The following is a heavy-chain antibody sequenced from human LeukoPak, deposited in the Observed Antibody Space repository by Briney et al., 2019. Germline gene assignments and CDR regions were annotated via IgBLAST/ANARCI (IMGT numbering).Heavy chain of an antibody. CDR2: INAGNGNT. CDR1: GGTFSSYA. V-gene: IGHV1-3*01. D-gene: IGHD6-13*01. Sequence: ASVKVSCKASGGTFSSYAISWVRQAPGQRLEWMGWINAGNGNTKYSQKFQGRVTITRDTSASTAYMELSSLRSEDTAVYYCARGIAAAGTNWGQGTLVTVSS. CDR3: ARGIAAAGTN. J-gene: IGHJ4*02.